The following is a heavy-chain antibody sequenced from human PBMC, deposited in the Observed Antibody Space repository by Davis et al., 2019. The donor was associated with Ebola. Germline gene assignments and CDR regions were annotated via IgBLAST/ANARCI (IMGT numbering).Heavy chain of an antibody. J-gene: IGHJ3*02. Sequence: GESLKISCKGSGYSFTSYWIGWVRQMPGKGLEWMGIIYPGDSDTRYSPSFQGQVTISADKSISTAYLQWSSLKASDTAMYYCARVYYYDSSGYYYVFDAFDIWGQGTMVTVSS. V-gene: IGHV5-51*01. CDR1: GYSFTSYW. CDR3: ARVYYYDSSGYYYVFDAFDI. D-gene: IGHD3-22*01. CDR2: IYPGDSDT.